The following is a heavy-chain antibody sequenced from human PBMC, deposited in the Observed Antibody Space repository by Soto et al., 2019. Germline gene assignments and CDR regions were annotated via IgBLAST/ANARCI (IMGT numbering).Heavy chain of an antibody. J-gene: IGHJ6*02. CDR1: GGSFSGYY. CDR3: ARGTDRYGMDV. V-gene: IGHV4-34*01. CDR2: INHSGST. Sequence: LSLPCAVYGGSFSGYYWSWIRQPPGKGLEWIGEINHSGSTNYNPSLKSRVTISVDTSKNQFSLKLSSVTAADTAVYYCARGTDRYGMDVWGQGTTVTVSS.